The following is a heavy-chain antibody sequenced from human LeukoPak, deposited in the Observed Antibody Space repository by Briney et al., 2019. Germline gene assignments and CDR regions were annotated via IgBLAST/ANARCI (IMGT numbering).Heavy chain of an antibody. Sequence: GGSLRLSCAASGFTFSNCAMSWVRQAPGKGLEWVSAISGSGGSTYYADSVKGRFTISRDNSKNTLYLQMNSLRAEDTAVYYCAVAVVGGHDYWGQGTLVTVSS. J-gene: IGHJ4*02. CDR3: AVAVVGGHDY. CDR1: GFTFSNCA. D-gene: IGHD6-19*01. CDR2: ISGSGGST. V-gene: IGHV3-23*01.